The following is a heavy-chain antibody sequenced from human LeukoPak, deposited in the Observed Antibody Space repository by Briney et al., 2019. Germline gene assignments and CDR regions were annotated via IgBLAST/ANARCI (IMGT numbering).Heavy chain of an antibody. J-gene: IGHJ5*02. V-gene: IGHV4-31*03. CDR3: ARVGDCSGGTCYSAQFDP. Sequence: SQTLSLTCTVSGGSISSGVYYWTWIRQRPGMGLEWIGYIFYTGVTAYNPSLESRITISVDTSMNQFSLKLTSVTAADTAVYYCARVGDCSGGTCYSAQFDPWGQGTLVTVSS. D-gene: IGHD2-15*01. CDR2: IFYTGVT. CDR1: GGSISSGVYY.